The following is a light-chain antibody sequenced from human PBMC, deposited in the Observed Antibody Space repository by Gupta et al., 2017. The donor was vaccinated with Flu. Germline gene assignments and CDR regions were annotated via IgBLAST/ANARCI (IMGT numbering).Light chain of an antibody. CDR3: QQRSNWHPGFT. CDR1: QRVSSY. V-gene: IGKV3-11*01. CDR2: DAS. Sequence: SVFTQSPATLSLSTGERATLSCRASQRVSSYLAWYQQKPGQAPSLLIYDASNRATGTPARFSGSGVGTDFTLTISSLEPEDFAVDYCQQRSNWHPGFTFGQGTKLEIK. J-gene: IGKJ2*01.